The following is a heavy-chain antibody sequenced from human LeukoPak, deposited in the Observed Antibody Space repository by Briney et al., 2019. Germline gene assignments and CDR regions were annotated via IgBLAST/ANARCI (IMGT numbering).Heavy chain of an antibody. Sequence: SETLSLICTVSGGYLSSYYWRCIRQPPGKGLEWIWYIYYSGSTNYNPSLKSRVTISVDTSKNQFSLKLSSVTAADTAVYYCARGSYYYGMDVWGQGTTVTVSS. CDR2: IYYSGST. V-gene: IGHV4-59*01. J-gene: IGHJ6*02. CDR3: ARGSYYYGMDV. CDR1: GGYLSSYY.